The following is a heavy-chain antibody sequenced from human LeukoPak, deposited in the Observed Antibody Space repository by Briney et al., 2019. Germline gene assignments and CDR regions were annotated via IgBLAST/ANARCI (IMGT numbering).Heavy chain of an antibody. CDR3: AASYYYGSGSAVDAFDI. CDR1: GGSISSGSYS. J-gene: IGHJ3*02. CDR2: IYHSGST. D-gene: IGHD3-10*01. Sequence: SQTLSLTCAVSGGSISSGSYSWSWIRQPPGKGLEWIGSIYHSGSTYYNPSLKSRVTISVDRSKNQFSLKLSSVTAADTAVYYCAASYYYGSGSAVDAFDIWGQGTMVTVSS. V-gene: IGHV4-30-2*01.